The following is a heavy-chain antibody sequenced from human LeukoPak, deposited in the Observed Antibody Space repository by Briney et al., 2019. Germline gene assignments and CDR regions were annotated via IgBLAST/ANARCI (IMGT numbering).Heavy chain of an antibody. CDR1: GFIFTNAW. CDR2: VKTKTDGWAT. D-gene: IGHD5-24*01. CDR3: ITVERWLLNPSPY. Sequence: GGSLRLSRAASGFIFTNAWMSGVRQAPGEGLGWVGRVKTKTDGWATDYAAPVEGRFKITRQDSKNTRYRAMDTLKTGEKAVFYCITVERWLLNPSPYWGQGTLVTVSS. J-gene: IGHJ4*02. V-gene: IGHV3-15*05.